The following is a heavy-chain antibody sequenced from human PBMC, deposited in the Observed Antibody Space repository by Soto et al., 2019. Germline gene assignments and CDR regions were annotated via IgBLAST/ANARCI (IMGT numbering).Heavy chain of an antibody. D-gene: IGHD2-21*02. J-gene: IGHJ4*02. CDR2: TYYRSKWYS. CDR3: ARSIVAVTALDY. CDR1: GDSVSSNSAT. Sequence: SQTLSLTCAISGDSVSSNSATWNWIRQSPSRGLEWLGRTYYRSKWYSDYAVSVKSRITINPDTSKNQFSLQLNSVTPEDTAVYYCARSIVAVTALDYWGQGTLVTVSS. V-gene: IGHV6-1*01.